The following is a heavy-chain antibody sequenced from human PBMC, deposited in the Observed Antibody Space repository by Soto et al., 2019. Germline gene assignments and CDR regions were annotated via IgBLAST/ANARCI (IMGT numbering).Heavy chain of an antibody. V-gene: IGHV1-18*01. CDR2: ISANNGNT. CDR1: GDTFCSSV. D-gene: IGHD6-13*01. J-gene: IGHJ4*02. Sequence: GASVKVASAASGDTFCSSVIGGVLQTPGQGLEWMGWISANNGNTNYAQKLQGRVTMTTDTSTSTAYLELRSLRSDDTAVYYCATTKQQLVPVFDYWGQGTLVTVSS. CDR3: ATTKQQLVPVFDY.